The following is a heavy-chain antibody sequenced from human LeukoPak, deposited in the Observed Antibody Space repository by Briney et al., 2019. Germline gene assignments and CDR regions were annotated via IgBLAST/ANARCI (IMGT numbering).Heavy chain of an antibody. CDR1: GGSFSGYY. Sequence: SETLSLTCAVYGGSFSGYYWSWIRQPPGKGLEWIGEINHSGSTNYNPSLKSRVTISVHTSKNQFSLKLSSVTAADTAVYYCARSCGRSLDYWGQGTLVTVSS. CDR3: ARSCGRSLDY. CDR2: INHSGST. J-gene: IGHJ4*02. D-gene: IGHD2-15*01. V-gene: IGHV4-34*01.